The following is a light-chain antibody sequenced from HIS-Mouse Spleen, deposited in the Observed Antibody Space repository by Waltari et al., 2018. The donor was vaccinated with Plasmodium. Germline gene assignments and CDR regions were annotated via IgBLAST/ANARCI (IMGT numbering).Light chain of an antibody. CDR2: EGS. CDR3: CSYAGSSTYV. V-gene: IGLV2-23*01. J-gene: IGLJ1*01. Sequence: QSALTQPASVSGSPGQSITISCTGTSSDVGRYNLVSWYQQHPGKAPKLMLYEGSKRPSGVSKRFSGSKSGNTASLTISGLQAEDEADYYCCSYAGSSTYVFGTGTKVTVL. CDR1: SSDVGRYNL.